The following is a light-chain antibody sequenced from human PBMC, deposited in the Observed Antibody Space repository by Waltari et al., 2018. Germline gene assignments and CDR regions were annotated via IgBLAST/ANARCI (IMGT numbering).Light chain of an antibody. CDR1: QGITSY. J-gene: IGKJ1*01. CDR3: QQLNSYPQT. Sequence: DIQFTQSPSSLSAPVRHRATITCRSSQGITSYLAWYQQKPGKAPKLLIYAASTLQSGVPSRFSGSGSGTEFTLTISSLQPEDFATYYCQQLNSYPQTFGQGTKVEIK. CDR2: AAS. V-gene: IGKV1-9*01.